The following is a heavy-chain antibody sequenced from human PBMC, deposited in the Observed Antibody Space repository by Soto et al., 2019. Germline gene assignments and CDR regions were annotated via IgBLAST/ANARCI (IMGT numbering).Heavy chain of an antibody. D-gene: IGHD4-17*01. CDR1: GGSLSSGGYY. CDR3: ARDDGDYGYYGMDV. J-gene: IGHJ6*02. V-gene: IGHV4-31*03. Sequence: PSETLSLTCTVSGGSLSSGGYYWSWIRQHPGKGLEWIGYIYYSGSTYYNPSLKSRVTISVDTSKNQFSLKLSSVTAADTAVYYCARDDGDYGYYGMDVWGQGTTVTGLL. CDR2: IYYSGST.